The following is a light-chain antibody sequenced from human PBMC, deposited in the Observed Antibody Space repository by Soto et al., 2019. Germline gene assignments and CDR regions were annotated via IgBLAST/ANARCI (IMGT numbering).Light chain of an antibody. V-gene: IGLV2-8*01. CDR3: CSYGGRVNLV. Sequence: QSALAQPPSASGSPGQSVTISCTGTASDVGGYNYVSWFQHHPSNAPKLIIYEVTKRPSGVPDRFSGSKSGNTASLTVSGLQVEDEAEYYCCSYGGRVNLVFGGGTKLTVL. J-gene: IGLJ2*01. CDR2: EVT. CDR1: ASDVGGYNY.